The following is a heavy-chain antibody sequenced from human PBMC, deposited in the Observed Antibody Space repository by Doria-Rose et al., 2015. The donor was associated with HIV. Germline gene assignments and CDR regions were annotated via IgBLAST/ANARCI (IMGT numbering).Heavy chain of an antibody. CDR3: ARVLSGTYDY. D-gene: IGHD1-26*01. CDR2: IFYTGST. V-gene: IGHV4-59*01. J-gene: IGHJ4*02. Sequence: VQLVESGPGLVKPSETLSLTCSVSGGSISHYYWSWIRQPPGKGLEYIGDIFYTGSTNYSYSLQSRVSISIDTSKNKFSLRLSSVTAADTAVYYCARVLSGTYDYWGQGTLVTVSS. CDR1: GGSISHYY.